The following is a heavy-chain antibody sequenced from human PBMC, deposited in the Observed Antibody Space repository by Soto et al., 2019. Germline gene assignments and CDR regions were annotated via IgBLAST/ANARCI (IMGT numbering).Heavy chain of an antibody. J-gene: IGHJ4*02. V-gene: IGHV1-69*12. Sequence: QVQLVQSGAEVKKPGSSVKVSCKVSGGPFSSYTLSWVRQAPGQGPEWMGEIIPLFGTTNYVQGFQGRLTIAADVSTNTAYMELSSLRFDDTALYYCVRDSIAASGFDSWGQGTLVTVS. CDR3: VRDSIAASGFDS. CDR1: GGPFSSYT. D-gene: IGHD6-13*01. CDR2: IIPLFGTT.